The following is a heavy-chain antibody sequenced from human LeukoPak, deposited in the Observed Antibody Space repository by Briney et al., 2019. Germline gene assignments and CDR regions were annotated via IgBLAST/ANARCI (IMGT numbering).Heavy chain of an antibody. CDR1: GTSLSPFH. V-gene: IGHV4-4*07. J-gene: IGHJ4*02. CDR3: ARKDGDY. CDR2: IYFTGTA. Sequence: SETLSRTCTVSGTSLSPFHWTWFRKPAGQRLEWIGLIYFTGTATLNPSLRSRVAMSVDLAKNQLFLKLASMTAADTAMYHCARKDGDYWGQGTLVRVSS.